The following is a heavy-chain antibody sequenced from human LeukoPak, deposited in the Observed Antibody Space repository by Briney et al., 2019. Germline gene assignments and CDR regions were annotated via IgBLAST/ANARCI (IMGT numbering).Heavy chain of an antibody. Sequence: GGSLRLSCAASGFTASNNNGSWIPQAPGKGREWVSVIYTGGATYYANSLKGRFTISRDNSKNTLSLQMNNLGAEDSAVYYCARGPRYCSSTSCSDFFDSWGQGTLVTVSS. CDR3: ARGPRYCSSTSCSDFFDS. D-gene: IGHD2-2*01. J-gene: IGHJ4*02. V-gene: IGHV3-66*01. CDR1: GFTASNNN. CDR2: IYTGGAT.